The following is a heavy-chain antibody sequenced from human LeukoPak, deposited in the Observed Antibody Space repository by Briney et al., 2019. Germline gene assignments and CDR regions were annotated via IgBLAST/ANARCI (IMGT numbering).Heavy chain of an antibody. CDR2: ISYDGSNK. V-gene: IGHV3-30-3*01. CDR1: GFTFSSYA. Sequence: GRSLRLSCAASGFTFSSYAMHWTHQAPRKVLEWVAVISYDGSNKYYADSVKGRFTISRYNSKNTLYLQMNSLRAEDTAVYYCARGSYSGYDWNTGSMTHDYWGQGTLVTVSS. CDR3: ARGSYSGYDWNTGSMTHDY. J-gene: IGHJ4*02. D-gene: IGHD5-12*01.